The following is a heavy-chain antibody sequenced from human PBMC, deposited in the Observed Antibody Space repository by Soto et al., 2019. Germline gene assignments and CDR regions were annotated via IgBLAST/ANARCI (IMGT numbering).Heavy chain of an antibody. CDR2: IYYSGRT. D-gene: IGHD2-21*02. CDR3: ARQRTTVVTQAYFDH. CDR1: CESISSRSYY. Sequence: PSETLSLTSIVSCESISSRSYYWGWIRQPPGKGLEWIGSIYYSGRTYYNPSFKSRVTISIDTSKNQFSLKLSSVTATDTAVYYCARQRTTVVTQAYFDHWGQGALVTVSS. J-gene: IGHJ4*02. V-gene: IGHV4-39*01.